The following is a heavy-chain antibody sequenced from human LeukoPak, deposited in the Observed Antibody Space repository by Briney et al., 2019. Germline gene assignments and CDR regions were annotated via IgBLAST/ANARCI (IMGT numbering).Heavy chain of an antibody. J-gene: IGHJ5*02. CDR1: GFTFSSYW. D-gene: IGHD6-13*01. CDR3: ARRIAAAGVWFDP. V-gene: IGHV3-7*01. CDR2: IKQDGSEK. Sequence: GGSLRLSCAASGFTFSSYWMSWVRQAPGEGLEWVANIKQDGSEKYYVDSVKGRFTISRDNAKNSLYLQMNSLRAEDTAVYYCARRIAAAGVWFDPWGQGTLVTVSS.